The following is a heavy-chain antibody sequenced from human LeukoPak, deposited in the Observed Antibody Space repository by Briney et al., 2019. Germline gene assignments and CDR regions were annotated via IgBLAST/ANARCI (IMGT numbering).Heavy chain of an antibody. CDR3: AKNPWEDTSGYLY. V-gene: IGHV3-23*01. CDR1: GFPFSLYA. D-gene: IGHD1-26*01. J-gene: IGHJ4*02. CDR2: ISGGGDRS. Sequence: GGTLRLSCVASGFPFSLYAMSWVRQAPGKGLEWVSSISGGGDRSDHADSVKGRFTISRDNSKNTIYLQMNNVRFEDTAGYYLAKNPWEDTSGYLYWAQGTLPTAAS.